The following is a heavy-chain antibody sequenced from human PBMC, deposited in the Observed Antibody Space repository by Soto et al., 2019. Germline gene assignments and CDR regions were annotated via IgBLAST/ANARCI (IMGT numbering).Heavy chain of an antibody. CDR2: IYYSGST. CDR3: ARDAGGSYYGGGWFDP. CDR1: GGSISSYY. D-gene: IGHD1-26*01. V-gene: IGHV4-59*01. Sequence: QVQLQESGPGLVKPSETLSLTCTVSGGSISSYYWSWIRQPPGKGLEWIGYIYYSGSTNYNPSLKSRVTISVDQSKNQFSLKLSSVTAADTAVYYCARDAGGSYYGGGWFDPWGQGTLVTVSS. J-gene: IGHJ5*02.